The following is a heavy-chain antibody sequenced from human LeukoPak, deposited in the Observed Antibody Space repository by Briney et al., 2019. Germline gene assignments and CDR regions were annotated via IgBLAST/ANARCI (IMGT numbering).Heavy chain of an antibody. CDR3: AREGSGGSFRAAG. Sequence: ASVKVSCKASGYTFTGYYMHWVRQAPGQGLEWMGRINPNSGGTNYAQKFQGRVTMTRDTSINTAYMELSRLRSDDTAVYYCAREGSGGSFRAAGWGQGTLVTVSS. CDR1: GYTFTGYY. CDR2: INPNSGGT. D-gene: IGHD3-16*01. J-gene: IGHJ4*02. V-gene: IGHV1-2*02.